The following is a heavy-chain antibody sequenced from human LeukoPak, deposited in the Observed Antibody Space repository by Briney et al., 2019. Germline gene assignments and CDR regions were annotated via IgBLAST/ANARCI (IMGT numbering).Heavy chain of an antibody. CDR2: IYYSGST. V-gene: IGHV4-39*07. J-gene: IGHJ5*02. Sequence: SETLSLTCTVSGGSISSSSYYWGWIRQPPGKGLEWIGSIYYSGSTNYNPSLKSRVTISVDTSKNQFSLKLSSVTAADTAVYYCARAYSYGPNWFDPWGQGTLVTVSS. D-gene: IGHD5-18*01. CDR3: ARAYSYGPNWFDP. CDR1: GGSISSSSYY.